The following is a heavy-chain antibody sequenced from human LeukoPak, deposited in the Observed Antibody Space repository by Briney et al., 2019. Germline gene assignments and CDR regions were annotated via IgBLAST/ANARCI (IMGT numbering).Heavy chain of an antibody. CDR1: GYTLTELS. D-gene: IGHD4-17*01. V-gene: IGHV1-24*01. J-gene: IGHJ4*02. CDR3: ARTRPSLHDYGDHKVFDY. CDR2: FDPEDGET. Sequence: ASVKVSCKVSGYTLTELSMHWVRQAPGKGLEWMGGFDPEDGETIYAQKFQGRVTMTRDTSISTAYMELSRLRSEDTAVYYCARTRPSLHDYGDHKVFDYWGQGTLVTVSS.